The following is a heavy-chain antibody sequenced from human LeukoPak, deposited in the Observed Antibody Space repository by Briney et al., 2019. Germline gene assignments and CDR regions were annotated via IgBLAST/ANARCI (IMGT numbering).Heavy chain of an antibody. CDR2: ISYDGSNK. CDR3: ARDPYYSETSGYEFGAFDI. D-gene: IGHD3-22*01. V-gene: IGHV3-30*03. CDR1: GFTFSSYG. J-gene: IGHJ3*02. Sequence: GGSLRLSCAASGFTFSSYGMHLVRQAPGKGLEWVAAISYDGSNKYYADSVKGRFTISRDNAKNSLYLQMNSLRAEDTAVYFCARDPYYSETSGYEFGAFDIWGQGTKVTVSS.